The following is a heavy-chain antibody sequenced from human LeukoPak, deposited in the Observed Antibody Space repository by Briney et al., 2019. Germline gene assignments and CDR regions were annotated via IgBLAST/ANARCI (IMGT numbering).Heavy chain of an antibody. V-gene: IGHV3-30-3*01. CDR3: ARDTVGPSMLGPLDY. CDR2: ISYDGGNK. CDR1: GITFSSYT. D-gene: IGHD2/OR15-2a*01. J-gene: IGHJ4*02. Sequence: GGSLRLSCTASGITFSSYTLHWVRQAPGKGLEWVAVISYDGGNKYYADSVQGRLTISRDNSKSILYLQMNSLRAEDTAVYCCARDTVGPSMLGPLDYWGQGTLVTVSS.